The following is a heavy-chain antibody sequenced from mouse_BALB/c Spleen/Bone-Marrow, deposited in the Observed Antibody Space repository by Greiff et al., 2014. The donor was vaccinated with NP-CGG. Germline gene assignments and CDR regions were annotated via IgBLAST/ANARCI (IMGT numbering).Heavy chain of an antibody. V-gene: IGHV1S56*01. CDR2: IYPGNVNT. J-gene: IGHJ4*01. CDR3: ARDTMDY. CDR1: GYTFTSYY. Sequence: QVQLKQSGPELGKPGASVRISCKASGYTFTSYYIHRGKQRPGQGLEWIGWIYPGNVNTKYNEKFKGKATLTADKSSSTAYMQLSSLTSEDSAVYFCARDTMDYWGQGTSVTVSS.